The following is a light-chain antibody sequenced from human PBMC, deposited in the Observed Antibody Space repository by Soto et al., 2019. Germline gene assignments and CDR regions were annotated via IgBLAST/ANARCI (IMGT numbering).Light chain of an antibody. J-gene: IGKJ5*01. CDR1: LNVNSY. V-gene: IGKV3-11*01. CDR3: QQRQYWPPST. CDR2: DAS. Sequence: VSKESPATLSLSPGERATLSCRASLNVNSYLAWYQQKPGQAPRLLIYDASNSAAGIPARCSGSGSGTDFTLTISSLEPEDFAIYYCQQRQYWPPSTFGQGTRLEI.